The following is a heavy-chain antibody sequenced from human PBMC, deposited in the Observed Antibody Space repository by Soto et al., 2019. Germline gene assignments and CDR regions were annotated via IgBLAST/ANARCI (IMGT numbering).Heavy chain of an antibody. CDR2: IFPLTDIP. CDR3: ARGPFFVLNYFES. CDR1: GGTFRNYP. J-gene: IGHJ4*02. V-gene: IGHV1-69*02. Sequence: QVQLVQSGAEVKKPGSSVKVSCKASGGTFRNYPINWVRQAPGQGLEWMGSIFPLTDIPDYAQNFQARLTISADKSTSTDYVELSSLPSDDTAMYFWARGPFFVLNYFESWGQGTLVTVSS.